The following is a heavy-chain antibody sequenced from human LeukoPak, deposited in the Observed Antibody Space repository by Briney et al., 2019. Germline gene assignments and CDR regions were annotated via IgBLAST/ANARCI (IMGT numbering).Heavy chain of an antibody. J-gene: IGHJ4*02. Sequence: ASVKVSCKASGGTFSSYAINWVRQATGQGLEWMGWMNPNSGNTGYAQKFQGRVTMTRNTSISTAYMELSSLRSEDTAVYYCARGFYVWGSYRSTLLGYWGQGTLVTVSS. CDR3: ARGFYVWGSYRSTLLGY. CDR2: MNPNSGNT. V-gene: IGHV1-8*02. CDR1: GGTFSSYA. D-gene: IGHD3-16*02.